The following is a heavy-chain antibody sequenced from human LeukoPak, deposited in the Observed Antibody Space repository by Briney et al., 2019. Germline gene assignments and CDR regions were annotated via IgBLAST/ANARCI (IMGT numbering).Heavy chain of an antibody. CDR2: INQDGSEK. Sequence: GGSLRLSCAPSAFNFSYYWMSWVRQAPGKGLEWVANINQDGSEKRYVDSAKGRFTISRDNAENLLYLQMNNLRAEDTAVYYCAREGGSGWYSGWFDPWGQGTLVTVSS. D-gene: IGHD6-19*01. V-gene: IGHV3-7*03. CDR1: AFNFSYYW. J-gene: IGHJ5*02. CDR3: AREGGSGWYSGWFDP.